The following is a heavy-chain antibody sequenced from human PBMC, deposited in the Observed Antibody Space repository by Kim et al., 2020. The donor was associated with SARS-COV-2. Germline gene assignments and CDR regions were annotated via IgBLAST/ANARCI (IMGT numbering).Heavy chain of an antibody. CDR3: AKDKAYYGSGVDPATFDP. CDR2: LSWNSGSI. D-gene: IGHD3-10*01. Sequence: GGSLRLSCATSGFNFEDYAMHWVRQAPGKGLEWVSGLSWNSGSIGHADSVKGRFPISRDNAKNSLYLQMNSLRAEDTALYYCAKDKAYYGSGVDPATFDPWGQGTLVTVSS. CDR1: GFNFEDYA. V-gene: IGHV3-9*01. J-gene: IGHJ5*02.